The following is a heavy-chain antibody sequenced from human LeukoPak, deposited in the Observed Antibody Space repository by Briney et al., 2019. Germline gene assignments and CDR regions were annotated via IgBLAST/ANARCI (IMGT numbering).Heavy chain of an antibody. CDR3: AREVGSGWANWFDP. D-gene: IGHD6-19*01. Sequence: ASVKVSCKASGYTFTSYGISWLRQAPGQGLEWMGWISAYNGNTNYAQKLQGRVTMTTDTSTSTAYMELRSLRSDDTAVYYCAREVGSGWANWFDPWGQGTLVTVSS. V-gene: IGHV1-18*01. J-gene: IGHJ5*02. CDR1: GYTFTSYG. CDR2: ISAYNGNT.